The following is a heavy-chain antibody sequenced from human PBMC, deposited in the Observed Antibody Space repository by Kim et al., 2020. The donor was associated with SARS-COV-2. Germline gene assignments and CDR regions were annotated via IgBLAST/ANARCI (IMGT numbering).Heavy chain of an antibody. CDR3: ARVIGVAPI. J-gene: IGHJ4*02. Sequence: SETLSLTCTVSGGSISSSSYYWGWIRQPPGKGLEWIGSIYYSGSTYYNPSLKSRVTISVDTSKNQFSLKLSSVTAADTAVYYCARVIGVAPIWGQGTLVTVSS. CDR2: IYYSGST. D-gene: IGHD3-3*01. CDR1: GGSISSSSYY. V-gene: IGHV4-39*07.